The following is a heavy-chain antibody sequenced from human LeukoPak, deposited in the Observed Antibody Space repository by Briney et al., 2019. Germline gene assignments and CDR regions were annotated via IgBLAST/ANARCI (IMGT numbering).Heavy chain of an antibody. Sequence: SGTLSLTCTVSGGSISSSSYYWGWIRQPPGKGLEWIGSIYYSGSTYYNPSLKSRVTISVDTSKNQFSLKLSSVTAADTAVYYCAREADDSSGYQYYFDYWGQGTLVTVSS. CDR2: IYYSGST. D-gene: IGHD3-22*01. CDR3: AREADDSSGYQYYFDY. J-gene: IGHJ4*02. V-gene: IGHV4-39*07. CDR1: GGSISSSSYY.